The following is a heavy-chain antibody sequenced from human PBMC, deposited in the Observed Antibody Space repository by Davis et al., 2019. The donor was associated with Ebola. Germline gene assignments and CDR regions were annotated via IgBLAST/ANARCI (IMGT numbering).Heavy chain of an antibody. CDR1: GYTFTSYA. CDR2: INAGNGNT. V-gene: IGHV1-3*01. CDR3: ARDGDNWNYAPTGYWYFDL. Sequence: ASVKVSCKASGYTFTSYAMHWVRQAPGQRLEWMGWINAGNGNTKYSQKFQGRVTITRDTSASTAYMELSSLRSEDTAVYYCARDGDNWNYAPTGYWYFDLWGRGTLVTVSS. J-gene: IGHJ2*01. D-gene: IGHD1-7*01.